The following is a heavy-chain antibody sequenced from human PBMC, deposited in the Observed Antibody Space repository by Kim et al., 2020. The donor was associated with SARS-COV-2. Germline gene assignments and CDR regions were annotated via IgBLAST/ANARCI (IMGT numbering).Heavy chain of an antibody. Sequence: GGSLRLSCAASGFTFSSYGMHWVRQAPGKGLEWVAVIWYDGSNKYYADSVKGRFTISRDNSKNTLYLQMNSLRAEDTAVYYCARGGGNTHYGMDVWGQGTTVTVSS. V-gene: IGHV3-33*01. CDR3: ARGGGNTHYGMDV. D-gene: IGHD3-16*01. CDR2: IWYDGSNK. CDR1: GFTFSSYG. J-gene: IGHJ6*02.